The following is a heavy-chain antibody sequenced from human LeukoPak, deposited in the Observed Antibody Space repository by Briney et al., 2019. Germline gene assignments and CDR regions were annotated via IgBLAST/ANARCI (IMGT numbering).Heavy chain of an antibody. V-gene: IGHV2-5*02. CDR3: AHRRGILTGYYPRRYHYFDY. CDR2: IYWDDDK. J-gene: IGHJ4*02. Sequence: SGPTLVKPTQTLTLTCTFSGFSLSTSGVGVGWIRQPPGKALEWLALIYWDDDKRYSPSLKSRLTITKDTSKNQVVLTMTNMDPVDTATYYCAHRRGILTGYYPRRYHYFDYWGQGTLVTVSS. D-gene: IGHD3-9*01. CDR1: GFSLSTSGVG.